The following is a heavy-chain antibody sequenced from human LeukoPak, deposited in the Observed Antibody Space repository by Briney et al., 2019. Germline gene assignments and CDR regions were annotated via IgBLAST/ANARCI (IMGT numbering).Heavy chain of an antibody. D-gene: IGHD2-2*02. J-gene: IGHJ3*02. CDR2: IYRDGNT. Sequence: GGSLRLSCAVSGLSLSVNYMTWVRQSPGKGLEWLSNIYRDGNTYYADSVNGRFSISRDDYKNTLYLEMNSLRAEDTALYYCARYTFRAVDIWGQGSMVTVSS. V-gene: IGHV3-53*01. CDR3: ARYTFRAVDI. CDR1: GLSLSVNY.